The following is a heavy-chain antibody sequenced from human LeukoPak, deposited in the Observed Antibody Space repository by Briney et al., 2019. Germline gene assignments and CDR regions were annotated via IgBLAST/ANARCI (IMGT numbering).Heavy chain of an antibody. CDR1: GFTFSNSA. Sequence: ASVKLSCTASGFTFSNSAMRWLRQAHGQRLEWIGWIIVGSGKTNYAQNFQERLTITRDMSTNTAYMEPSSLQSEDTAVYYCAADLYSGTYGRCCSFAFWGQGTLVTVSS. CDR2: IIVGSGKT. D-gene: IGHD1-26*01. J-gene: IGHJ4*02. V-gene: IGHV1-58*02. CDR3: AADLYSGTYGRCCSFAF.